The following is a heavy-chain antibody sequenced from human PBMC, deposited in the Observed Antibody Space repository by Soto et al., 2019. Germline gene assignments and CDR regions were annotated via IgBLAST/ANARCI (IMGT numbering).Heavy chain of an antibody. V-gene: IGHV3-33*01. CDR2: LGKVGSHE. D-gene: IGHD3-22*01. CDR3: ARDRYSYDSRAYQGVDWYFDL. Sequence: QVQLVESGGGGFQPGGSRRPSCAPPGFILSNYGMHWVRQAPGKGLEWVEVLGKVGSHESYEDSVKGRFTTSRDNSKNTLCRQMNSLRAEDTAVYYCARDRYSYDSRAYQGVDWYFDLWGRGTLVTVSS. CDR1: GFILSNYG. J-gene: IGHJ2*01.